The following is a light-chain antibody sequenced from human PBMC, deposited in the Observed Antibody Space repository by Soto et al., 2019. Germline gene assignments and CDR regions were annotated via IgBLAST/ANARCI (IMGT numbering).Light chain of an antibody. Sequence: EKVMTQSPATLSVSPGERATLSCRASQSVSSNLAWYQQKPGQAPRLLIYDASTRATGIPARFSGSGSGTEFTLTISSLQSEDLAVYYCQQYDDWPETFGQGTKVE. CDR1: QSVSSN. CDR3: QQYDDWPET. CDR2: DAS. V-gene: IGKV3-15*01. J-gene: IGKJ1*01.